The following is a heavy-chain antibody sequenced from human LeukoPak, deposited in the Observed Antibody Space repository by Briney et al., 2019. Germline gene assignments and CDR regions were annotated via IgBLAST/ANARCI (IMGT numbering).Heavy chain of an antibody. CDR2: IHYSGST. CDR3: ALPAGRDAFDI. D-gene: IGHD2-2*01. V-gene: IGHV4-59*12. Sequence: PSETLSLTCTVSGGSISSYYWSWIRQPPGKGLVWIGYIHYSGSTNYNPSLKSRVAMSVDTSKNQFSLKLSSVTAADTAVYYCALPAGRDAFDIWGQGAMVIVSS. CDR1: GGSISSYY. J-gene: IGHJ3*02.